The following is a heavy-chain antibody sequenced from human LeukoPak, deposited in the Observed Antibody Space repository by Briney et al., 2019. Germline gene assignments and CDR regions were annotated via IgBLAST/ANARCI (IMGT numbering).Heavy chain of an antibody. J-gene: IGHJ4*02. CDR1: GGSFSGYY. Sequence: SETLSLTCAVYGGSFSGYYWSWIRQPPGKGLEWIGEINHSGSTNYNPSLKSRVTISVDTSKNQFPLKLSSVTAADTAVYYCARGQVGRAGTFRIWAYFDHWGQGTLVIVSS. CDR3: ARGQVGRAGTFRIWAYFDH. D-gene: IGHD6-19*01. CDR2: INHSGST. V-gene: IGHV4-34*01.